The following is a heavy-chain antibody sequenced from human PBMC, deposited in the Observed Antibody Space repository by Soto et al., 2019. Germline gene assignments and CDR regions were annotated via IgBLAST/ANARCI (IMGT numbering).Heavy chain of an antibody. J-gene: IGHJ3*02. CDR1: GYTFSSYG. Sequence: QVQLVQSGAEVKKPGASVKVSCKASGYTFSSYGFSWVRQAPGQGLEWMGWISAYNGNTNYAQKFQGRVTMTTETSTGTAYIELRSLRSDDTAVYYCARGNRIEVFDIWGQGTMVTVSS. D-gene: IGHD2-15*01. CDR3: ARGNRIEVFDI. V-gene: IGHV1-18*01. CDR2: ISAYNGNT.